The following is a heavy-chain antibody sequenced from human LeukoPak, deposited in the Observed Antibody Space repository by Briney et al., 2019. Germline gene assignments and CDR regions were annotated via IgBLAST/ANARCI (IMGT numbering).Heavy chain of an antibody. CDR3: ARGQVLRYFDWLSHDFDY. J-gene: IGHJ4*02. D-gene: IGHD3-9*01. Sequence: SETLSLTCTVSGYSITSGFYWGWIRQPPGKGLEWIGTIHRGGSTNYNPSLKSRVTISVDTSKNQFSLKLSSVTAADTAVYYCARGQVLRYFDWLSHDFDYWGQGTLVTVSS. CDR2: IHRGGST. CDR1: GYSITSGFY. V-gene: IGHV4-38-2*02.